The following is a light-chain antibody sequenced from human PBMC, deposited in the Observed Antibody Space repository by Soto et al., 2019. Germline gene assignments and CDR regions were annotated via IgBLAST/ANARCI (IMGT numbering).Light chain of an antibody. CDR3: LQDYTYPWT. CDR2: GAS. CDR1: QSISSY. J-gene: IGKJ1*01. V-gene: IGKV1-6*01. Sequence: IQMTQSPSSLSASVGDRVTITWRASQSISSYLNWYQQKPGKAPKVLIYGASNLQSGVPSRFSGSASGTDFTLTISSLQPEDFATYYCLQDYTYPWTFGQGTKVDIK.